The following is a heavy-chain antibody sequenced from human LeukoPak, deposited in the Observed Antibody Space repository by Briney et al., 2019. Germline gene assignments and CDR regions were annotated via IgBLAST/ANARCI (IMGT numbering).Heavy chain of an antibody. V-gene: IGHV3-21*01. D-gene: IGHD6-6*01. CDR3: ARGLARGMDV. J-gene: IGHJ6*02. CDR2: ISSSSSYI. Sequence: GGSLRLSCAASGFTFSSYSMNWVRQAPGKGLEWVSSISSSSSYIYYADSVKGRFTISRDNAKNSLYLQMNSLRAEDTVVYYCARGLARGMDVWGQGTTVTVSS. CDR1: GFTFSSYS.